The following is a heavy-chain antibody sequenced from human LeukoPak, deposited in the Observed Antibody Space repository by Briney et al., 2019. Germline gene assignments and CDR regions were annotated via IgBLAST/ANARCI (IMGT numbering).Heavy chain of an antibody. CDR1: GGSISSGGYY. CDR3: ARDSPAATPRYYYGMDV. J-gene: IGHJ6*02. CDR2: IYYSGST. Sequence: PSETLSLACTVSGGSISSGGYYWSWIRQHPGKGLEWIGYIYYSGSTYYNPSLKSRVTISVDTSKNRFSLKLSSVTAADTAVYYCARDSPAATPRYYYGMDVWGQGTTVTVSS. D-gene: IGHD2-2*01. V-gene: IGHV4-31*03.